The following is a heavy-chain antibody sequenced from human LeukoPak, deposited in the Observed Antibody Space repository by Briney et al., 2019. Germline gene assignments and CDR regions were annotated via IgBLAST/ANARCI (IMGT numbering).Heavy chain of an antibody. CDR1: GFIFSDYY. D-gene: IGHD1-26*01. V-gene: IGHV3-11*01. CDR3: ARTYSGSYFDY. Sequence: AGGSLRLSCAASGFIFSDYYMSWIRQAPGKGLEWVSYISSSGITIYHADSVKGRFGISRDNAKNSLYLQRNSLRAEDTAVYYCARTYSGSYFDYWGLGSLVTVSS. J-gene: IGHJ4*02. CDR2: ISSSGITI.